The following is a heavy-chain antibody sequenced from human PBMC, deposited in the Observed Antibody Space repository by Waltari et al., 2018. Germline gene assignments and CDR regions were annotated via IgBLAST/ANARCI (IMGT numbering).Heavy chain of an antibody. CDR2: NIPSYGTP. CDR1: GGAFGTYA. V-gene: IGHV1-69*12. Sequence: QVQLVQSGAEVKKPGSSVKVSCKASGGAFGTYAITWVRQAPGHGLAWVGGNIPSYGTPNFAQKFQGRVTFTADESTTTAYMELTSLKSEDTAIYYCARRNLGYAFDIWGQGTLVTVSS. D-gene: IGHD1-26*01. CDR3: ARRNLGYAFDI. J-gene: IGHJ3*02.